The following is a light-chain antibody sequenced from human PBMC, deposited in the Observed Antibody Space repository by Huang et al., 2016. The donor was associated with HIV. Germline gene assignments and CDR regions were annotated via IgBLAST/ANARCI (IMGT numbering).Light chain of an antibody. V-gene: IGKV3-15*01. CDR2: GAS. CDR3: QQYNNWPPWT. J-gene: IGKJ1*01. CDR1: QSVRSN. Sequence: EIVMTQSPATLSVSPGERATLSCRASQSVRSNLAWYQQKPGQAPRLLIYGASTRATGIPARFTLTISSLQSEDFAVYYCQQYNNWPPWTFGQGTKVEIK.